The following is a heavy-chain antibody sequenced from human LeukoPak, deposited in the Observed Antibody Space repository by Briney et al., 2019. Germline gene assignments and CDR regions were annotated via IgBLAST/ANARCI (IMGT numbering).Heavy chain of an antibody. D-gene: IGHD2-8*01. V-gene: IGHV4-34*01. CDR3: SRHGVQLLFYYYYGMDV. Sequence: PSETLSLTCAVYGGSFSGYYWSWIRQPPGKGLEWIGEINHSGSTNYNPSLKSRVTISVDTSKNQFSLKLSSVTAADTAVYYCSRHGVQLLFYYYYGMDVWGQGTTVTVSS. CDR1: GGSFSGYY. CDR2: INHSGST. J-gene: IGHJ6*02.